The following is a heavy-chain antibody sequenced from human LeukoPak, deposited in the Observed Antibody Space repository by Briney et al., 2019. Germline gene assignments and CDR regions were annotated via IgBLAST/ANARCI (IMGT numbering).Heavy chain of an antibody. CDR2: INWNGGST. D-gene: IGHD2-2*01. CDR1: GFTFDDYG. J-gene: IGHJ4*02. V-gene: IGHV3-20*04. Sequence: GGSLRLSCVASGFTFDDYGMSWVRQAPGKGLEWVSGINWNGGSTGYADSVKGRFTISRDNAKNSLYLQMNSLRAEDTALYYCARGLGDIVVVPAATPDYWGQGTLVTVSS. CDR3: ARGLGDIVVVPAATPDY.